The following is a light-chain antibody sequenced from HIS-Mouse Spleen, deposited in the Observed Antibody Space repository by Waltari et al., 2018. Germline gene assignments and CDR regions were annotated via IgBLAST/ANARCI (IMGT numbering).Light chain of an antibody. CDR2: SNN. J-gene: IGLJ2*01. CDR3: YSTDSSGNHRV. V-gene: IGLV1-44*01. CDR1: SSNIGSNT. Sequence: QSVLTQPPSASGTPGQRVTISCSGSSSNIGSNTVNWYQQLPGTAPKPLVYSNNQQPSGVPDRVAGSKSGPSASLAISGAQVEDEADYYCYSTDSSGNHRVFGGGTKLTVL.